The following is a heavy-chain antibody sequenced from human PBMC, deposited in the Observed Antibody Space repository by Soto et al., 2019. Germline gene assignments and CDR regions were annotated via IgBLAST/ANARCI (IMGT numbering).Heavy chain of an antibody. CDR2: IRYDGTNE. V-gene: IGHV3-30*02. D-gene: IGHD3-10*01. CDR3: AILGGSVTTYYNCGLDV. Sequence: GGSLRLSCEASGFTFSNYDMHWVRQAPGKGLEWVAVIRYDGTNEYYADYVKGRFTISRDNSKNTLYLQMNSLRAEDTAVYFCAILGGSVTTYYNCGLDVWGHGTTVTVSS. CDR1: GFTFSNYD. J-gene: IGHJ6*02.